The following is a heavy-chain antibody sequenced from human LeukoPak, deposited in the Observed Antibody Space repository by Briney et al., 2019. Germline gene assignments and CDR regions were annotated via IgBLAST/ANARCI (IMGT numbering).Heavy chain of an antibody. CDR2: INHSGST. J-gene: IGHJ4*02. CDR1: GGSFSGYY. V-gene: IGHV4-34*01. CDR3: ARASRKFDY. Sequence: KPSETLSLTCAVYGGSFSGYYWSWIRQPPGKGLEWIGEINHSGSTNYNPSLKSRVTISVDTSKNQFSLKLSSVTAADTAVYYCARASRKFDYWGQGTLVTVSS.